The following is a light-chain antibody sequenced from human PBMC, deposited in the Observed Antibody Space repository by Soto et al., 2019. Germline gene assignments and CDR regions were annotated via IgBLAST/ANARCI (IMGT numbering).Light chain of an antibody. CDR2: MVS. V-gene: IGKV2-28*01. J-gene: IGKJ1*01. CDR3: MQPLHTPPWT. CDR1: QSLLHNNGYNY. Sequence: DVVMTQSPLSLPVTPGEPASISCRSNQSLLHNNGYNYLDWYLQKPGQSPQLLIYMVSYRASGVPDRFSGSGSGTDFTLTISRVEAEDVGIYYCMQPLHTPPWTVGQGTKVDSK.